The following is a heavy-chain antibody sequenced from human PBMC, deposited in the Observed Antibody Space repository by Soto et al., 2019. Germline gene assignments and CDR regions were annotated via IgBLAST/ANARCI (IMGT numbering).Heavy chain of an antibody. CDR1: GGSFSGYY. CDR2: INHSGST. Sequence: SETLSLTCAVYGGSFSGYYWSWIRQPPGKGLEWIGEINHSGSTNYNPSLKSRVTISVDTSKNQFSLKLSSVTAADTAVYYCARTGQQLVRGVYYYYMDVWGKGTTVTVSS. V-gene: IGHV4-34*01. CDR3: ARTGQQLVRGVYYYYMDV. D-gene: IGHD6-13*01. J-gene: IGHJ6*03.